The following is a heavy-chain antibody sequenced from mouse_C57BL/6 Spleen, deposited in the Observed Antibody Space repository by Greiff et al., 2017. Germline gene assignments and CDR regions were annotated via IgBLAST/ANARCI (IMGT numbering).Heavy chain of an antibody. D-gene: IGHD2-4*01. Sequence: QVQLQQSGTELVKPGASVKLSCKASGYTFTSYWMHWVKQRPGQGLEWIGNINPSHGGNNYNEKFKSKATLTVDKSSSTASMQLSSVTSEDSAVYNCARNYYDYDAAWFAYWGQGTQVTVSA. CDR3: ARNYYDYDAAWFAY. CDR1: GYTFTSYW. J-gene: IGHJ3*01. V-gene: IGHV1-53*01. CDR2: INPSHGGN.